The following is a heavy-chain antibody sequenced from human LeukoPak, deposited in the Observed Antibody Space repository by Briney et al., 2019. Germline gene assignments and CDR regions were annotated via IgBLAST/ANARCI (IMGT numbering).Heavy chain of an antibody. J-gene: IGHJ4*02. CDR3: ATDLPHSNYVPFDY. Sequence: ASVKVSCKVSGYTLTELSMHWVRQAPGKGLEWMGGFDPEDGETIYAQKFQGRVTMTEDTSTDTAYMELSSLRSEDTAVYYCATDLPHSNYVPFDYWGQGTLVTVSS. D-gene: IGHD4-11*01. V-gene: IGHV1-24*01. CDR2: FDPEDGET. CDR1: GYTLTELS.